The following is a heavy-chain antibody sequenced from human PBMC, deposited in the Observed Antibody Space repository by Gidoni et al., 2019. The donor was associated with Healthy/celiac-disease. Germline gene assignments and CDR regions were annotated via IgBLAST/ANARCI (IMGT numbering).Heavy chain of an antibody. J-gene: IGHJ4*02. CDR2: IRSKANSNAT. D-gene: IGHD3-10*01. V-gene: IGHV3-73*02. CDR3: TRSEGRYY. Sequence: EVQLVEFGGGLVPPGGSLILSCAASGFTFSGSAMHWVRQAFGTGQEWVGRIRSKANSNATAYAASVKGRFTISREDSKNTAYLQMNSLKTEDTAVYYCTRSEGRYYWGQGTLVTVSS. CDR1: GFTFSGSA.